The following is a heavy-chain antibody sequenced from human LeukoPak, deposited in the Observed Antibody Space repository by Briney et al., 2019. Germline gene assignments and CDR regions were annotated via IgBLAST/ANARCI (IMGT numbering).Heavy chain of an antibody. V-gene: IGHV5-51*01. CDR3: ARHDNGGMVRGIIPADALDI. CDR2: IYPGDSDT. CDR1: GYRFTSYW. J-gene: IGHJ3*02. Sequence: GESLKISCKGSGYRFTSYWIGWVRQMPGKGLECTGIIYPGDSDTRYSPSFQGQVTISADKSISTAYLQWSSLKASDTAIYYCARHDNGGMVRGIIPADALDIWGQGTMVTVSS. D-gene: IGHD3-10*01.